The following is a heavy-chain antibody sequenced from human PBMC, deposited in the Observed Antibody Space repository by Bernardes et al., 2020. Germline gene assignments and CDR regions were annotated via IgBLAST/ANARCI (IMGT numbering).Heavy chain of an antibody. V-gene: IGHV4-59*01. Sequence: LFPTRRGSGGSISRYYLRWLRPPLGKALEWIGYIYYTGSTHYIPSLKGRVTISVDTSKNQFSLRLTSVSAADTAVYYCARDHIAVTTTGRRQYYYYYGMDVWGQGTTVTVSS. D-gene: IGHD1-26*01. J-gene: IGHJ6*02. CDR2: IYYTGST. CDR3: ARDHIAVTTTGRRQYYYYYGMDV. CDR1: GGSISRYY.